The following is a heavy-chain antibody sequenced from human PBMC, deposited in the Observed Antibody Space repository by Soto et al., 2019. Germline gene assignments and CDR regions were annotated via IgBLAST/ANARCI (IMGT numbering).Heavy chain of an antibody. CDR3: ATCYYDSSGYRSDAFDI. CDR2: FDPEDGET. Sequence: ASVKVSCKVSGYTLTELSMHWVRQAPGKELEWMGGFDPEDGETIYAQKFQGRVTMTEDTSTDTAYMELSSLRSEDTAVYYCATCYYDSSGYRSDAFDIWGQGTMVTVSS. CDR1: GYTLTELS. D-gene: IGHD3-22*01. V-gene: IGHV1-24*01. J-gene: IGHJ3*02.